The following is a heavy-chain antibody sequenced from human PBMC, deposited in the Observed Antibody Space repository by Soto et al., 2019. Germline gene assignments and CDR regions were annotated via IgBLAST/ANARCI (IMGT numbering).Heavy chain of an antibody. CDR1: GGTFSSYA. CDR3: ARLPVADLYRDY. J-gene: IGHJ4*02. Sequence: QVQLVQSGAEVKKPGSSVKVSCKASGGTFSSYAISWVRQAPGQGLEWMGGIIPIFGTANYAQKFQGRVTMTADGSPSTAYMELSRLSSEDTAVYYGARLPVADLYRDYWGQGTLVTVSS. V-gene: IGHV1-69*12. CDR2: IIPIFGTA. D-gene: IGHD6-19*01.